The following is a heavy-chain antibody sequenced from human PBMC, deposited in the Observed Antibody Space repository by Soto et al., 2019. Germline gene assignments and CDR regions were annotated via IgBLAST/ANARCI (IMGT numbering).Heavy chain of an antibody. V-gene: IGHV3-66*01. CDR3: ARASYYYDSSGYYYRYYFDY. CDR1: GFTVNNNY. Sequence: PGGSLRLSCAASGFTVNNNYVSWVRQAPGKGLEWVSVIYSGGSTYYADSVNGRFTISRDNSKNTVHLQMNSLRAEDTAVYYCARASYYYDSSGYYYRYYFDYWGQGTLVTVS. J-gene: IGHJ4*02. D-gene: IGHD3-22*01. CDR2: IYSGGST.